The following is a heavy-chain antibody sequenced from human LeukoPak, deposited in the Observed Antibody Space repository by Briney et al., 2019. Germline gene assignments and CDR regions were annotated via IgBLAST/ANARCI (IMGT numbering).Heavy chain of an antibody. V-gene: IGHV3-23*01. Sequence: GGSLRLSCAASEFTVSGNYMSWVRQAPGKGLEWVSVISGSGGSTYYADSVKGRFTISRDNSKNTLYLQMNSLRAEDTAVYYCAKHTSYYYYYMDVWGKGTTVTVSS. J-gene: IGHJ6*03. CDR2: ISGSGGST. D-gene: IGHD3-3*01. CDR1: EFTVSGNY. CDR3: AKHTSYYYYYMDV.